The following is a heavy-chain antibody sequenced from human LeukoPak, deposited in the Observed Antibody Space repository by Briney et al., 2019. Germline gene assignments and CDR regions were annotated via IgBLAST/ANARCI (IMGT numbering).Heavy chain of an antibody. Sequence: GESLKISCKGSGYSFSHYWIGWVRQMPEKGLEWMGIIYPGDSDTRYSPSFRGQVIISADKSIRTAYLQWTSLKASDTAMYYCARHTGEGSHFQHWGQGSLVTVSS. V-gene: IGHV5-51*01. D-gene: IGHD3-16*01. CDR2: IYPGDSDT. CDR3: ARHTGEGSHFQH. J-gene: IGHJ1*01. CDR1: GYSFSHYW.